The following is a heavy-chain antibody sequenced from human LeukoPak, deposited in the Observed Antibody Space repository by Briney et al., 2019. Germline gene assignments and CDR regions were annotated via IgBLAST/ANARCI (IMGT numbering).Heavy chain of an antibody. CDR3: ARGPNSGSYFFDY. V-gene: IGHV3-33*01. D-gene: IGHD1-26*01. CDR1: GFKFNNYG. Sequence: GRSLRLSCTASGFKFNNYGMHWVRQAPGKGLDWVALIWYDGSDKYYTDSVKGRFTISRDNSKNTLYLDMNRLRPEDTAVYYCARGPNSGSYFFDYWGQGTLLTVFS. CDR2: IWYDGSDK. J-gene: IGHJ4*02.